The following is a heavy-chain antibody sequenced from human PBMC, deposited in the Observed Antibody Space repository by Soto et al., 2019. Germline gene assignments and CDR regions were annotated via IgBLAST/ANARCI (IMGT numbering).Heavy chain of an antibody. D-gene: IGHD2-2*01. CDR2: IIPIFTKP. V-gene: IGHV1-69*01. Sequence: QVQLVQSGAEVKMPGSSVKVSCTASGGTFDTYALSWVRQAPGQGLEWLGGIIPIFTKPTYARKFQGRITITADESTTTAYLDLSSQTSVDTAVYYCARTGDIVVVGDFYYGMDVWGHGTTVIVSS. CDR3: ARTGDIVVVGDFYYGMDV. CDR1: GGTFDTYA. J-gene: IGHJ6*02.